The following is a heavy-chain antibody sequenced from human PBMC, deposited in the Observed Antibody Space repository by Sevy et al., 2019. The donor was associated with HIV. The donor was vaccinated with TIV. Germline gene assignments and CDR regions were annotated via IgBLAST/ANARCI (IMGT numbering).Heavy chain of an antibody. Sequence: GGSLRLSCAASGFTFDDYTMHWVRQAPGKGLEWVSLISWDGGSTYYANSVKGRFTISRDNSKNSLYLQMNSLRTEDTALYYCAKGTVDRSGGSCYPNYYYYGMDVWGQGTTVTVSS. J-gene: IGHJ6*02. CDR1: GFTFDDYT. CDR2: ISWDGGST. V-gene: IGHV3-43*01. CDR3: AKGTVDRSGGSCYPNYYYYGMDV. D-gene: IGHD2-15*01.